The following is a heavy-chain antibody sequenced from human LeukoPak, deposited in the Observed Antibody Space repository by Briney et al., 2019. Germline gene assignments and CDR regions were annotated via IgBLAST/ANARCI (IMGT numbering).Heavy chain of an antibody. J-gene: IGHJ4*02. V-gene: IGHV3-48*01. Sequence: PGGSLRLSCAASGFTFSVYSMNWVRQAPGKGLEWVSYISSSSSTIYYADSVKGRFTISRDNAKNSLYLQMNSLRAEDTAVYYCAREPTPFYSGYADPLDYWGQGTLVTVSS. D-gene: IGHD5-12*01. CDR3: AREPTPFYSGYADPLDY. CDR1: GFTFSVYS. CDR2: ISSSSSTI.